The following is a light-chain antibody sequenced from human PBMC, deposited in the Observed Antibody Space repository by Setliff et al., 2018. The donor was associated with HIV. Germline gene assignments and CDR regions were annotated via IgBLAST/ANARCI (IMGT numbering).Light chain of an antibody. V-gene: IGLV1-44*01. Sequence: VLTQPPLASGTPGQRLTISCSGSSSNIGSNTVNWYQHLPGLAPKLLIYSDNRRPSVVPDRFSGSKSGTSASLAISGLQSEDEADYYCCSYAGSAYVFGTGTKV. CDR3: CSYAGSAYV. CDR2: SDN. J-gene: IGLJ1*01. CDR1: SSNIGSNT.